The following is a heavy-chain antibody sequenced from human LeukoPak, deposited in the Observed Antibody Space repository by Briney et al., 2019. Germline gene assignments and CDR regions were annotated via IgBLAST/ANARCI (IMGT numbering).Heavy chain of an antibody. Sequence: SETLSLTCAVYGGSFSGYYWSWIRQPPGKGLEWIGEINHSGSTNYKPSLKSRVTISVDTSKNQFSLKLSSVTAADTAVYYCARTGLIDESSSSFYYYGMDVWGQGTTVTVSS. CDR3: ARTGLIDESSSSFYYYGMDV. V-gene: IGHV4-34*01. CDR2: INHSGST. J-gene: IGHJ6*02. D-gene: IGHD6-6*01. CDR1: GGSFSGYY.